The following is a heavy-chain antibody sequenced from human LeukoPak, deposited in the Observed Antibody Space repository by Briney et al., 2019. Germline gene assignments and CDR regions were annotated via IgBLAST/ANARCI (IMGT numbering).Heavy chain of an antibody. CDR1: GGTFSSYA. CDR2: IIPILGIA. CDR3: ARADNYVRFDY. J-gene: IGHJ4*02. Sequence: SVKVSCKASGGTFSSYAISWVRQAPGQGLEWMGRIIPILGIANYAQKFQGRVTITADKSTSTAYMELSSLRSEDTAVYYCARADNYVRFDYWGQGTLVTVSS. V-gene: IGHV1-69*04. D-gene: IGHD4-11*01.